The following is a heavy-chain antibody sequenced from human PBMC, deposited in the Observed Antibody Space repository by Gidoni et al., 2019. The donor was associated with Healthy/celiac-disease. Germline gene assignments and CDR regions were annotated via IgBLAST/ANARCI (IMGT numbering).Heavy chain of an antibody. CDR2: IYTSGST. J-gene: IGHJ4*02. Sequence: QVHLQESAPGLVKPSQTLSLTCPFSGGSISSGSYYWSWIRQPAGKGLEWIVRIYTSGSTNYNPSLKSRVNISVDTSKNQVSLKLSSVTAADTAVYYCERGGSGYSYGADYWGQGTLVTVSS. D-gene: IGHD5-18*01. V-gene: IGHV4-61*02. CDR3: ERGGSGYSYGADY. CDR1: GGSISSGSYY.